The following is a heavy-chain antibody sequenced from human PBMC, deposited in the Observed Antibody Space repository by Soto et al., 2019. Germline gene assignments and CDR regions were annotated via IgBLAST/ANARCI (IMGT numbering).Heavy chain of an antibody. V-gene: IGHV1-18*01. CDR2: ISGFNGQT. J-gene: IGHJ4*02. D-gene: IGHD3-10*01. CDR3: ARVDPRGVAVVRDY. CDR1: GNTFASHG. Sequence: ASVKVSCKASGNTFASHGFSWVRQAPGQGLEWMGWISGFNGQTNYALKFQGRVTLTTDTSTSTAYMELRSLRSDDTAVYFCARVDPRGVAVVRDYWGQGTLVTV.